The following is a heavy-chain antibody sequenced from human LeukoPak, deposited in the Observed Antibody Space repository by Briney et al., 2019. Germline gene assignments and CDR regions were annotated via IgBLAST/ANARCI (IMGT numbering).Heavy chain of an antibody. J-gene: IGHJ4*02. CDR3: ARHNTDMLTGYYSLYYFDY. CDR1: GGSISSGSYY. D-gene: IGHD3-9*01. V-gene: IGHV4-61*02. Sequence: PSQTLSLTCTVSGGSISSGSYYWSWIRQPAGKGQEWIGRIYTSGSTNYDPSLKSRVTISVDTSKNQFSLKLSSVTAADTAVYYCARHNTDMLTGYYSLYYFDYWGQGTLVTVSS. CDR2: IYTSGST.